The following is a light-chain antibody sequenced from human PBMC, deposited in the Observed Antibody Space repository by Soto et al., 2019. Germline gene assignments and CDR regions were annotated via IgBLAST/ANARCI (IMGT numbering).Light chain of an antibody. J-gene: IGLJ2*01. CDR2: EAT. Sequence: QSALTQPASVSGSLGQSITITCTGTSHDIGSYTLVSWYQHHPGRAPKLIIYEATKRPSGISDRFSGSKSGNTASLTISGLQPEDEADYYCQSSDSSSAYVLFGGGTKLTVL. V-gene: IGLV2-23*01. CDR1: SHDIGSYTL. CDR3: QSSDSSSAYVL.